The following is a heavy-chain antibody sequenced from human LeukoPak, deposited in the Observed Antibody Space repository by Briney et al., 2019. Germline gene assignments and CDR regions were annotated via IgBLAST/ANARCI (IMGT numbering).Heavy chain of an antibody. CDR2: ISWDGGST. CDR1: GFTFDDYA. D-gene: IGHD1-26*01. CDR3: AKDGGWELLGHYYYHMDV. J-gene: IGHJ6*03. Sequence: PGRSLRLSCAASGFTFDDYAMHWVRQAPGKGLEWVSLISWDGGSTYYADSVKGRLTISRDNSKNSLYLQMNSLRAEDTALYYCAKDGGWELLGHYYYHMDVWGKGTTVTVSS. V-gene: IGHV3-43D*03.